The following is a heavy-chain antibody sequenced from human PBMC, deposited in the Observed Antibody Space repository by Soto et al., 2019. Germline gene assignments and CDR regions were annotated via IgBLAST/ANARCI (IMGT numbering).Heavy chain of an antibody. V-gene: IGHV3-30-3*01. D-gene: IGHD6-6*01. CDR2: ISYDGSNK. J-gene: IGHJ4*02. CDR1: GFTFSSYA. Sequence: GGSLRLSCAASGFTFSSYAMHWVRQAPGKGLEWVAVISYDGSNKYYADSVKGRFTISRDNSKNTLYLQMNSLRAEATAVYYCARLYSSSSLADYWGQGTLVTVSS. CDR3: ARLYSSSSLADY.